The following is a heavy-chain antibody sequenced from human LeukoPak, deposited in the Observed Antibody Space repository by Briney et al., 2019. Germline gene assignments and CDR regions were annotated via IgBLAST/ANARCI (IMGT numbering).Heavy chain of an antibody. Sequence: GGSLRLSCAASGFTFSSYGMHWVRQAPGKGLEWVAVISYDGSNKYYADSVKGRFTISRDNSKNTLYLQMNSQRAEDTAVYYCAKAIRRREKETYYFDYWGQGTLVTVSS. J-gene: IGHJ4*02. CDR1: GFTFSSYG. D-gene: IGHD5-24*01. CDR3: AKAIRRREKETYYFDY. CDR2: ISYDGSNK. V-gene: IGHV3-30*18.